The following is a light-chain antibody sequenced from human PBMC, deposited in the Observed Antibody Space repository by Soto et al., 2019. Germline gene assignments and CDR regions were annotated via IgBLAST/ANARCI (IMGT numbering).Light chain of an antibody. V-gene: IGKV1-9*01. CDR2: SAS. Sequence: DIQLTQSPSFLSASVGDTVTITCRASQGMSTYLAWYQQKPGKVPKLLIRSASTLQSGVPPRLGGGGSGTEFTLSISTLQPDDSGIYYVQQLNGYQLAFGGGTNVEIK. J-gene: IGKJ4*01. CDR1: QGMSTY. CDR3: QQLNGYQLA.